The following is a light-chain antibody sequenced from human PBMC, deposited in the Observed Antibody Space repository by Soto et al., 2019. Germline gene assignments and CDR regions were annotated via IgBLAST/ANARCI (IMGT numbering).Light chain of an antibody. CDR3: QQYSDSSGA. CDR1: QSIGTW. J-gene: IGKJ1*01. V-gene: IGKV1-5*01. Sequence: SQATQSTSTLSASVGDRVTVTCGASQSIGTWLAWYQQKPGKAPKLLIFDASTLESGVPSRFSGSGSGTDFTLTISSLQPDDFATYYCQQYSDSSGAFGQGTKVDIK. CDR2: DAS.